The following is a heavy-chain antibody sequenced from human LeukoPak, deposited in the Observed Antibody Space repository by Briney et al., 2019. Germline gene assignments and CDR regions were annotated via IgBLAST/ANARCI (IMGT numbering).Heavy chain of an antibody. CDR2: IYYSGST. V-gene: IGHV4-59*01. CDR3: VRSNYFDY. CDR1: GGSISPYY. Sequence: PSETLSLTCTVSGGSISPYYWSWIRQPPGKGLEWIGFIYYSGSTNYNPSLESRVTMSVDTSKNQFSLKLRSVSAADTAVYYCVRSNYFDYWGQGTLVTVSS. J-gene: IGHJ4*02.